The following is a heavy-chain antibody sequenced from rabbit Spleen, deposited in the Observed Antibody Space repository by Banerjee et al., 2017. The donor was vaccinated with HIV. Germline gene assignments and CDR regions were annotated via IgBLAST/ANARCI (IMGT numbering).Heavy chain of an antibody. V-gene: IGHV1S7*01. CDR3: ARAPDSGYWAVALDL. CDR1: GFTLSSYY. D-gene: IGHD1-1*01. CDR2: IDPVFGIT. J-gene: IGHJ3*01. Sequence: QLVESAGGLVQPGGSLKLSCKASGFTLSSYYMNWVRQAPGKGLEWIGYIDPVFGITYYANWVNGRFSISRENAQNTVLLQMTSLTAADTATYFCARAPDSGYWAVALDLWGQGTLVTVS.